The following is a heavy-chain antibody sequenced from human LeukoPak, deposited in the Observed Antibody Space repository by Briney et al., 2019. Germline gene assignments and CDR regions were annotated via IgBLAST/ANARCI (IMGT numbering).Heavy chain of an antibody. D-gene: IGHD5-18*01. Sequence: SGGSLRLSCAASGFTFSSYSMNWVRQAPGKGLEWVSSIRGSSSFIYYADSVKGRFTISRDNAKNSLYLQMNSLRVADTADCATSRRSSYGYRALELPPSPVDWGQGTLVTVSS. CDR3: SRRSSYGYRALELPPSPVD. CDR1: GFTFSSYS. J-gene: IGHJ4*02. V-gene: IGHV3-21*01. CDR2: IRGSSSFI.